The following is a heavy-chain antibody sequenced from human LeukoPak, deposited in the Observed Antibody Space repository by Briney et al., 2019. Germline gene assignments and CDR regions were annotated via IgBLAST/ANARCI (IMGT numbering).Heavy chain of an antibody. D-gene: IGHD6-13*01. CDR2: INQDGSKK. V-gene: IGHV3-7*04. CDR3: ARAVAAADSY. CDR1: GFTISTYW. J-gene: IGHJ4*02. Sequence: GGSLRLSCTASGFTISTYWRSWFRQAPGKGLEWVANINQDGSKKYYVDSVKGRFTISRDNVKNSVYLQMNSLRAEDTAVYSCARAVAAADSYRGRGTLVTVTS.